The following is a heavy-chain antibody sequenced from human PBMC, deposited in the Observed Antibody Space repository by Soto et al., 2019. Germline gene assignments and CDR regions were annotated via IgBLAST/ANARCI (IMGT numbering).Heavy chain of an antibody. CDR3: AAESGENWTYEAY. Sequence: SETLSLTCTVSGDTITSFSWNWIRQSAGKGLEWIGRISTTGNTHYNPSLESRVTMSLGTSKNQFSLKLTSVTAADTAVYYCAAESGENWTYEAYWGQGTRVTVSS. CDR1: GDTITSFS. D-gene: IGHD1-7*01. V-gene: IGHV4-4*07. J-gene: IGHJ4*02. CDR2: ISTTGNT.